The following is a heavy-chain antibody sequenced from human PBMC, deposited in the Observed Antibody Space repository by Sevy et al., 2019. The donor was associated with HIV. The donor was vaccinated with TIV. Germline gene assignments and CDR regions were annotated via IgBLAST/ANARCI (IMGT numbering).Heavy chain of an antibody. CDR1: GFIFSNFA. D-gene: IGHD1-26*01. CDR3: ARGENDDEFFQY. Sequence: GSLRLSCTDSGFIFSNFAMHWVRQAPGKGLEWVAVTSYDGSHKYYADSVKGRFTVSRDNSRNILSLEMSSLRRDDTAVYYCARGENDDEFFQYWGQGTLVTVSS. J-gene: IGHJ1*01. V-gene: IGHV3-30*04. CDR2: TSYDGSHK.